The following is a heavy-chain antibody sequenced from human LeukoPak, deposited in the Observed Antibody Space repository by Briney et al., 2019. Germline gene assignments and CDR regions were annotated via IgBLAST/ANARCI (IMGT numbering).Heavy chain of an antibody. Sequence: SVKVSFKSSGYSFTCYYMHWVRQAPGQGLEWMGWINPNSGGTNYAQTFQGRVTMTRDTSISTAYMELSRLRSDDTAVYYCARVVGYSSGWYVGFDYWGQGTLVTVSS. CDR1: GYSFTCYY. D-gene: IGHD6-19*01. CDR3: ARVVGYSSGWYVGFDY. V-gene: IGHV1-2*02. J-gene: IGHJ4*02. CDR2: INPNSGGT.